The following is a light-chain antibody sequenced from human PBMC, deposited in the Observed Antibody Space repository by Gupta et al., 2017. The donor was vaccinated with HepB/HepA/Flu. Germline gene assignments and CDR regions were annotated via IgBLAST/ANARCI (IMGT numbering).Light chain of an antibody. Sequence: AIQMTQSPSSLSASVGDRITITCRASQVIRNDLGWYQLKPGKAPRLLIYGVSSLQRGVPSRFSGSGSGTEFALTISSLQPEDFATYYCLQDYNYPRTFGQGTKVEIK. J-gene: IGKJ1*01. CDR1: QVIRND. V-gene: IGKV1-6*01. CDR2: GVS. CDR3: LQDYNYPRT.